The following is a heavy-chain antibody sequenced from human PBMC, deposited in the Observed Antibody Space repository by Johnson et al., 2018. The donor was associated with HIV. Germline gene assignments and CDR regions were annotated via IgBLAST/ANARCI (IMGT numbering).Heavy chain of an antibody. Sequence: QVQLVESGGGVVQPGGSLRLSCAASGFTFSNYAMYWVRQAPGKGLEWVAAISYDGSNKYYADSVKGRFTISRDNSKNTLYLQMNSLKTEDTAVYYCTTDLVPAAKEPVVVGGAFDIWGQGTMVTVSS. D-gene: IGHD2-2*01. V-gene: IGHV3-30-3*01. CDR3: TTDLVPAAKEPVVVGGAFDI. CDR2: ISYDGSNK. J-gene: IGHJ3*02. CDR1: GFTFSNYA.